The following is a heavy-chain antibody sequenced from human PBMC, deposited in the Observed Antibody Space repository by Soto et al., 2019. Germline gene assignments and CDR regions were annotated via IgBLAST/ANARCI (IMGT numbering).Heavy chain of an antibody. V-gene: IGHV3-30*03. CDR2: ISYDGSNK. Sequence: PGGSLRLSCVGSGFTFGNYGMHWVRQAPGKGLEWVAVISYDGSNKYYADSVKGRFTISRDNSKNTLYLQMNSLRAEDTAVYYCAAADPPQYYFDYWGQGTLVTVSS. CDR3: AAADPPQYYFDY. CDR1: GFTFGNYG. J-gene: IGHJ4*02.